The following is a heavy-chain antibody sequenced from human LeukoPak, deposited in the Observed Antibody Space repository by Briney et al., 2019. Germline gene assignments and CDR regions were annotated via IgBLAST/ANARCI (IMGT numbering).Heavy chain of an antibody. V-gene: IGHV4-34*01. CDR1: GGFISSGDSY. D-gene: IGHD2-8*02. CDR3: ARTKNRTRVLGPDAFDI. J-gene: IGHJ3*02. Sequence: SETLSLTCSVSGGFISSGDSYWSWIRQPPGKGLEWIGEINHSGSTNYNPSLKSRVTISVDTSKNQFSLKLSSVTAADTAVYYCARTKNRTRVLGPDAFDIWGQGTMVTVSS. CDR2: INHSGST.